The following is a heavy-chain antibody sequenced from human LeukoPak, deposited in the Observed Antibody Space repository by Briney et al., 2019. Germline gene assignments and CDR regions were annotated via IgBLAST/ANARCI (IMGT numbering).Heavy chain of an antibody. J-gene: IGHJ4*02. Sequence: SETLSLTCTVSGGSISSSSFFWAWIRQPPGKGLEWIGTLSYSGTTYYSPSLKSRVTISVDTSKNQFSLRLTSVTAADTALYYCAKLTCSSTFCPLDYWGQGTLVTVSS. CDR2: LSYSGTT. D-gene: IGHD2-2*01. CDR3: AKLTCSSTFCPLDY. V-gene: IGHV4-39*01. CDR1: GGSISSSSFF.